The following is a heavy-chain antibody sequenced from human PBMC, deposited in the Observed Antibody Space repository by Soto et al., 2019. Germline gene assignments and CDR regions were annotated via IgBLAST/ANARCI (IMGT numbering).Heavy chain of an antibody. CDR2: ISAYNGNT. CDR1: GYTFTSYG. D-gene: IGHD5-12*01. J-gene: IGHJ4*02. CDR3: ARDRGNVDIVARSDY. Sequence: ASVKVSCKASGYTFTSYGISWVRQAPGQGLEWMGWISAYNGNTNYAQKLQGRVTMTTDTSTSTAYMELRSLRSDDTAVYYCARDRGNVDIVARSDYWGQGTLVTVSS. V-gene: IGHV1-18*01.